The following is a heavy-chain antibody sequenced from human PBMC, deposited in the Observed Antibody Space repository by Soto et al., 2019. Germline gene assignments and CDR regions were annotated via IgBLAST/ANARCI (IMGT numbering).Heavy chain of an antibody. CDR2: IIPIFGTA. V-gene: IGHV1-69*01. CDR1: GGTFSSYA. CDR3: VRAGAPTPTYYYYSSGPPPPWFDP. Sequence: QVQLVQSGAEVKKPGSSVKVSCKASGGTFSSYAISWVRQAPGQGLEWMGGIIPIFGTANYAQKFQGRVTITGDESTRTVYVEVSSLRSEDTGVYYCVRAGAPTPTYYYYSSGPPPPWFDPWGQGTLVTVSS. D-gene: IGHD3-22*01. J-gene: IGHJ5*02.